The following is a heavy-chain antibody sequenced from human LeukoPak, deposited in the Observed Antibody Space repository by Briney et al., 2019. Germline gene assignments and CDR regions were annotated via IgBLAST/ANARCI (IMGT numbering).Heavy chain of an antibody. CDR1: GFTFSSYG. CDR3: AKDLRMVVTWVDY. Sequence: GRSLRLSCAASGFTFSSYGMHWVRQAPGKGLEWVAVISYDGCNKYYADSVKGRFTISRDNSKNTLYLQMNSLRAEDTAVYYCAKDLRMVVTWVDYWGQGTLVTVSS. CDR2: ISYDGCNK. V-gene: IGHV3-30*18. D-gene: IGHD2-15*01. J-gene: IGHJ4*02.